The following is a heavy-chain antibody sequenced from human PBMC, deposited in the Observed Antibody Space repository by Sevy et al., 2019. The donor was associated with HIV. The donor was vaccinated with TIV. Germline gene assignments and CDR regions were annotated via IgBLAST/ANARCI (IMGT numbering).Heavy chain of an antibody. CDR1: GFTFSSYS. V-gene: IGHV3-21*01. CDR3: AREAVPHYMDV. CDR2: ISSSSSYI. D-gene: IGHD6-19*01. Sequence: GGSLRLSCAASGFTFSSYSMNWVRQAPGKGLEWVSSISSSSSYIYYGDSVKGRFTISRDNAKNSLYLQMNSLRAEDTAVYYCAREAVPHYMDVWGKGTTVTVSS. J-gene: IGHJ6*03.